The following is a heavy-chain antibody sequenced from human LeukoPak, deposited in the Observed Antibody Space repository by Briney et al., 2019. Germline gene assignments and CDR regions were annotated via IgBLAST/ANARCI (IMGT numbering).Heavy chain of an antibody. J-gene: IGHJ6*02. Sequence: PGGSLRLSCAASEFTFRSYWMSWVRLAPGKGLEWVAPIKEDGSEKFYVGSVKGRFTISRDNAKNSLFLQMNSLRAEDTAVYYCARRKYYSDSSGYYYVHYYYGLDVWGQGTTVIVSS. CDR2: IKEDGSEK. CDR1: EFTFRSYW. V-gene: IGHV3-7*01. D-gene: IGHD3-22*01. CDR3: ARRKYYSDSSGYYYVHYYYGLDV.